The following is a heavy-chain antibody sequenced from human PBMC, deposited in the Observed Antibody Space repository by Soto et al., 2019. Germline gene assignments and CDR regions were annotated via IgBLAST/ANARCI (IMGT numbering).Heavy chain of an antibody. CDR2: IYYSGST. D-gene: IGHD4-17*01. Sequence: SETLSLTCTVSGGSISSYYWSWIRQPPGKGLEWIGYIYYSGSTNYNPSLKSRVTISVDTSKNQFSLKLSPVTAADAAVYYCARWMTTNGFDIWGQGTMVTVSS. V-gene: IGHV4-59*08. CDR3: ARWMTTNGFDI. CDR1: GGSISSYY. J-gene: IGHJ3*02.